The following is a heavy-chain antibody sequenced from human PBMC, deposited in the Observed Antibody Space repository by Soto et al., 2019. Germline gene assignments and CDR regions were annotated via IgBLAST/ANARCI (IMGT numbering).Heavy chain of an antibody. CDR1: GGTFNGYY. D-gene: IGHD3-10*01. J-gene: IGHJ3*02. CDR3: ARGWYRERSGSAFDI. Sequence: QVQLQQWGAGLLKPSETLSLTCAVYGGTFNGYYWSWIRQPPGKGLEWIGEINHNGNTNSIPSLRSRVSISVDTSNRQFPLNLNAVTAADTAVYYCARGWYRERSGSAFDIWCQGTTVTVFS. V-gene: IGHV4-34*01. CDR2: INHNGNT.